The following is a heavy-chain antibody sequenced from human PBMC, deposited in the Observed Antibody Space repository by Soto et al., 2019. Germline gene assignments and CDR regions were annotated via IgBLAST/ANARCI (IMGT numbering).Heavy chain of an antibody. J-gene: IGHJ5*02. CDR3: TRSSGSAYWFDP. D-gene: IGHD6-6*01. V-gene: IGHV1-18*01. Sequence: GASVKVSCKASGYSSTSYGSNWVRQAPGQGLEWMGWISAKHGNTHYAQKLQGRVTMTTDTSTSTAYMELRSLTSDDTAVYYCTRSSGSAYWFDPWGQGTVVTVSS. CDR1: GYSSTSYG. CDR2: ISAKHGNT.